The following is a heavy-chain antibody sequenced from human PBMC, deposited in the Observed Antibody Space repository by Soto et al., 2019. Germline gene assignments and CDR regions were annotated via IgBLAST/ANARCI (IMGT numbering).Heavy chain of an antibody. CDR3: ARGGAVVVPGAVDRHNWFDP. D-gene: IGHD2-2*01. V-gene: IGHV1-69*02. J-gene: IGHJ5*02. Sequence: QVQLVQSGAEVKKPGSSVKVSCEASGGTFSSYSFSWVRQAPGQGLEWMGRVIPILGMANYAQKFQGRVTITADKSTRTVDMELSSLRSEDTAVYYCARGGAVVVPGAVDRHNWFDPWGQGTLVTVSS. CDR2: VIPILGMA. CDR1: GGTFSSYS.